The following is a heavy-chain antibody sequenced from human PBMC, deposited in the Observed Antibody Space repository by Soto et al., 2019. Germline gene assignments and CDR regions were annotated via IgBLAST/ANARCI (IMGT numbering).Heavy chain of an antibody. Sequence: EVQLLESGGGLVQPGGSLRLSCADSGFTFSSYAMSWVRQAPGKGLEWVSAISGSGGSTYYADSVKGRFTISRDNSKNSLYLQMNSLRAEDTAVYYCAKGLDGYISSSWRTRHYYYCMDVWGLGTTVTGSS. D-gene: IGHD6-6*01. CDR1: GFTFSSYA. CDR2: ISGSGGST. CDR3: AKGLDGYISSSWRTRHYYYCMDV. J-gene: IGHJ6*02. V-gene: IGHV3-23*01.